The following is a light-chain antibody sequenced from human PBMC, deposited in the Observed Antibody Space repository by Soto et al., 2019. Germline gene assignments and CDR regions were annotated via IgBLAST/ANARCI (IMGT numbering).Light chain of an antibody. Sequence: EMVMTQSTATLPASPGERATLSCRASQSVSSDLAWYQQKPGQAPRLLIYGASTRATDIPARFSGSGSGTEFTLTISSLQSEDFAVYYCQQYNYWPPGTFGQGTKVEIK. J-gene: IGKJ1*01. CDR2: GAS. V-gene: IGKV3-15*01. CDR3: QQYNYWPPGT. CDR1: QSVSSD.